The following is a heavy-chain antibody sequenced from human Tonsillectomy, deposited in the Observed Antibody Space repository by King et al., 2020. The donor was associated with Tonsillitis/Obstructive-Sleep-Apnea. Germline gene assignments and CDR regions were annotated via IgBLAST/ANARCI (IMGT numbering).Heavy chain of an antibody. CDR3: ARDWDSGIYYFAFDI. V-gene: IGHV3-21*01. J-gene: IGHJ3*02. D-gene: IGHD1-26*01. CDR2: ISSSSSYI. CDR1: GFTFSSYS. Sequence: VQLVESGGGLVKPGGSLRLSCAASGFTFSSYSMNWVRQAPGKGLEWVSSISSSSSYIYYADSVKGRFTISRDNAKNSLYLQMNSLRAEDTAVYYCARDWDSGIYYFAFDIWGQGTMVTVSS.